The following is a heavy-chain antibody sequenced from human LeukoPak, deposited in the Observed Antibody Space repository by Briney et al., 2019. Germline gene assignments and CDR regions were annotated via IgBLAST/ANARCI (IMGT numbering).Heavy chain of an antibody. V-gene: IGHV4-61*01. D-gene: IGHD3-9*01. CDR2: IYYSGST. J-gene: IGHJ4*02. CDR1: GRSVSSGSYY. CDR3: AGRNDWEIDY. Sequence: AQTQSLTCPVSGRSVSSGSYYWTWLRQPPGKGLEWIGYIYYSGSTNYNPSLKSRVTISVDTSKNQFSLKLSSVTAADTAVYYCAGRNDWEIDYWGQGTLVTVSS.